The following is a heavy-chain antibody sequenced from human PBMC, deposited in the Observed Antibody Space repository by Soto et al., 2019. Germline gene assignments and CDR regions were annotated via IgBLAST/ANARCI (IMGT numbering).Heavy chain of an antibody. CDR2: ISNDGSNK. CDR3: AKEWVYDSSGWSFDY. D-gene: IGHD3-22*01. Sequence: QVQLVESGGGVVQPGRSLRLSCAASGFTFSSCGMHWVRQAPGKGLEWVVVISNDGSNKYYADSVKGRFTISRDNSKNTLYLQMNSLRAEDTAVYYCAKEWVYDSSGWSFDYWGQGTLVTVSS. J-gene: IGHJ4*02. V-gene: IGHV3-30*18. CDR1: GFTFSSCG.